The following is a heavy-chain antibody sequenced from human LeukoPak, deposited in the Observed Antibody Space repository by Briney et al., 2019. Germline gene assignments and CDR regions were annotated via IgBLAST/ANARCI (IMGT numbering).Heavy chain of an antibody. V-gene: IGHV1-18*01. CDR2: ISAYNGNT. Sequence: GASVKVSCKASGYTFTSYGISRVRQAPGQGLEWMGWISAYNGNTNYAQKLQGRVTMTTDTSTSTAYMELRSLRSDDTAVYYCARGFRSVLRYFDWLPQTGPIFDYWGQGTLVTVSS. J-gene: IGHJ4*02. CDR3: ARGFRSVLRYFDWLPQTGPIFDY. CDR1: GYTFTSYG. D-gene: IGHD3-9*01.